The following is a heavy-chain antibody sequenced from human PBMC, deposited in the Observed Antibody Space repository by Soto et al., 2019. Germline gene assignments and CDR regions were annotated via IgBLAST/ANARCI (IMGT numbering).Heavy chain of an antibody. Sequence: PSETLSLTCTVSGGSISSYYWSWIRQPPGKGLEWIGYIYYSGSTNYNPSLKSRVTISVDTSKNQFSPKLSSVTAADTAVYYCARQSGGWYQYYYYYYGMDVWGQGTTVTVSS. J-gene: IGHJ6*02. CDR1: GGSISSYY. CDR2: IYYSGST. CDR3: ARQSGGWYQYYYYYYGMDV. V-gene: IGHV4-59*08. D-gene: IGHD6-19*01.